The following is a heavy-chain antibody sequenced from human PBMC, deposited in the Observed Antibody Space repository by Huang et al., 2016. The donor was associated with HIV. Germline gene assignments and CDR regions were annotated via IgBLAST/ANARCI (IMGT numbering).Heavy chain of an antibody. CDR1: GFIVSSKY. J-gene: IGHJ3*02. V-gene: IGHV3-53*01. CDR3: ATGYKYGTLSAFDI. CDR2: IYSGGSK. Sequence: EVQLVESGGGLIQPGGSLRLSCAVSGFIVSSKYMSWVRQAPGKGLEWVSIIYSGGSKYYADAVRGRFIISRDNAKNTVYLQMNSLRAEDTAVYYCATGYKYGTLSAFDIWGRGTVVTVAA. D-gene: IGHD5-12*01.